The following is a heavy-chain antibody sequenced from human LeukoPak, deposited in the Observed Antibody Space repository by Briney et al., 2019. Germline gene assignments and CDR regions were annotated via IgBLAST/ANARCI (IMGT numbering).Heavy chain of an antibody. V-gene: IGHV3-23*01. CDR1: GFTFTSYS. Sequence: GGSLRLSCAASGFTFTSYSMNWVRQAPGKGLEWVSTISGGGGSTYYADSVKGRFTISRDNSKNTLYLQMNSLRAEDTAVYYCARGKPDAFDIWGQGTMVTVSS. CDR3: ARGKPDAFDI. J-gene: IGHJ3*02. CDR2: ISGGGGST.